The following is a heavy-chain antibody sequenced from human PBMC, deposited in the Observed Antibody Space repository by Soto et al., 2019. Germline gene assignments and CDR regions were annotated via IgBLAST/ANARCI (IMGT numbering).Heavy chain of an antibody. CDR1: GGSISSRTFW. J-gene: IGHJ4*02. CDR3: ARHPRDDYNYGGSGIFDY. D-gene: IGHD4-4*01. CDR2: MYYSGRS. V-gene: IGHV4-39*01. Sequence: QLQLQESGPGLVKPSETLSLTCSVSGGSISSRTFWWAWIRQPPGKGLEWIGDMYYSGRSYSSPSLTSRVTLSVDTSKNQLSLKLNSVTAADTAVYYCARHPRDDYNYGGSGIFDYWGQGTLVTVSS.